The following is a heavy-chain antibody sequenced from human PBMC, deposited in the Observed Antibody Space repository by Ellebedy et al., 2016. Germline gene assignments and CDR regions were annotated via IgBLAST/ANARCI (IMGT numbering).Heavy chain of an antibody. V-gene: IGHV1-8*01. Sequence: ASVKVSXXASGYTFTSYDINWVRQATGQGLEWMGWMNPNSGNTGYAQKFQGRVTMTRNTSISTAYMELSSLRSEDTAVYYCARVRYYDFWSGYYNYYYMDVWGKGTTVTVSS. CDR2: MNPNSGNT. J-gene: IGHJ6*03. CDR1: GYTFTSYD. D-gene: IGHD3-3*01. CDR3: ARVRYYDFWSGYYNYYYMDV.